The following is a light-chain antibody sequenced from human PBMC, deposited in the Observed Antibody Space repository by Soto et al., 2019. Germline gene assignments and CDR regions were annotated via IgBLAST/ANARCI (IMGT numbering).Light chain of an antibody. J-gene: IGKJ1*01. CDR2: AVS. CDR3: LQYKTFPPT. Sequence: DVQMTQSPSPLAVSIGDTVTISCRASQAIGSDLAWFQHRPGTAPKRLIFAVSSLQSGVPSRFSGGGSGTDFSLTISSLQPEDFATYFCLQYKTFPPTFGQGTKVDIK. CDR1: QAIGSD. V-gene: IGKV1-17*01.